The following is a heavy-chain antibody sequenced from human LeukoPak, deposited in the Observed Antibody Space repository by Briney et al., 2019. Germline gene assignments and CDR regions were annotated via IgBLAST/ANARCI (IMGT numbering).Heavy chain of an antibody. V-gene: IGHV3-15*01. Sequence: GGSLRLSCAAPGFTLSNAWMSWVRQAPGKGLEWVGRIKSKTDGGTTDYAAPVKGRFTISRDDSKNTLYLQMNSLKTEDTAVYYCTTDWVITMAQWGDLWGQGTLVTVSS. CDR3: TTDWVITMAQWGDL. D-gene: IGHD3-10*01. CDR1: GFTLSNAW. J-gene: IGHJ4*02. CDR2: IKSKTDGGTT.